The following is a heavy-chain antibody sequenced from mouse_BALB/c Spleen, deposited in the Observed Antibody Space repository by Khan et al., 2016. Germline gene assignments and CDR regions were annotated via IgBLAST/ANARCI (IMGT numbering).Heavy chain of an antibody. J-gene: IGHJ2*01. CDR1: GYSITSDYA. CDR3: ARSSYYVSPYGLFY. CDR2: ISYSGST. D-gene: IGHD1-1*01. Sequence: EVQLQESGPGLVKPSQSLSLTCTVTGYSITSDYAWNWIRQFPGNKLEWMGYISYSGSTSYNPSLKSRISITRDTSKNQFFLQLNSVTTEDTATYYCARSSYYVSPYGLFYWGQPTTLTLSS. V-gene: IGHV3-2*02.